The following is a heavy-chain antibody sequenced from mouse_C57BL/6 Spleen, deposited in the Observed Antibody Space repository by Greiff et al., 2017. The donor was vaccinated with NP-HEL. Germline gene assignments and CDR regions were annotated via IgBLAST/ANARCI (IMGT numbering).Heavy chain of an antibody. Sequence: QVQLQQPGAELVKPGASVKMSCKASGYTFTSYWITWVKQRPGQGLEWIGDIYPGSGSTNYNEKFKSKATLTADTSSSTAYMQLSSLTSEDAAVYYCARTGDYAYFDYRGQGTTLTVSS. CDR2: IYPGSGST. D-gene: IGHD2-4*01. CDR1: GYTFTSYW. V-gene: IGHV1-55*01. J-gene: IGHJ2*01. CDR3: ARTGDYAYFDY.